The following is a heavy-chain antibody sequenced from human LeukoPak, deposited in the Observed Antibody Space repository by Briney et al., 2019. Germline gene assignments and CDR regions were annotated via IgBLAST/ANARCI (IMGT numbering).Heavy chain of an antibody. V-gene: IGHV3-73*01. D-gene: IGHD3-3*01. CDR1: RDTFRGSA. CDR2: IRSKANSYAT. Sequence: GGSLRLSCAASRDTFRGSAMHWGRQASGKGLEWVGRIRSKANSYATAYAASVKGRFTIARDDSKNTAYMQMNSLKTEDTAVYYCTRQDYDFGSGGGNFYWGQGTLVTVSS. J-gene: IGHJ4*02. CDR3: TRQDYDFGSGGGNFY.